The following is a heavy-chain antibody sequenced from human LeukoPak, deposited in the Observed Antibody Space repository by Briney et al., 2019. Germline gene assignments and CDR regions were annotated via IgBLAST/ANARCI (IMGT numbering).Heavy chain of an antibody. V-gene: IGHV3-30*19. J-gene: IGHJ4*02. CDR1: GFTFSSYG. CDR2: IWYDGSNK. CDR3: ARVHTVTTGFDY. D-gene: IGHD4-11*01. Sequence: GGSLRLSCAASGFTFSSYGMHWVRQAPGKGLEWVAVIWYDGSNKYYADSVKGRFTISRDNSKNTLYLQMNSLRAEDTAVYYCARVHTVTTGFDYWGQGTLVTVSS.